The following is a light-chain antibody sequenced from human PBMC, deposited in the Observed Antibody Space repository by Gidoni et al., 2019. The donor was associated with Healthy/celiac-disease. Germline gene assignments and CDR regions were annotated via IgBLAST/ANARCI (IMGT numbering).Light chain of an antibody. V-gene: IGKV4-1*01. J-gene: IGKJ1*01. CDR2: WAS. CDR1: QSVLYSSNNKNY. CDR3: QQYYSTPPT. Sequence: DIVMTQSPDSLAVSLGERATINCKSSQSVLYSSNNKNYLAWYQKKPGQPSKLLIYWASTRESGVPDRFSGSGSGTDFTLTISSLQAEDVAVYYCQQYYSTPPTFGQGTKVEIK.